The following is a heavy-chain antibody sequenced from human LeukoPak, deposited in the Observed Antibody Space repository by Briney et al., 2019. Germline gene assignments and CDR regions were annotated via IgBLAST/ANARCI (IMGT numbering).Heavy chain of an antibody. CDR2: IRSKANSYAT. Sequence: GGSLRLSCAASGFTFSGSAMHWVRQASGKGLEWVGRIRSKANSYATAYAASVKGRFTISRDDSKNTAYLQMNSLKTEDTAVFYCNSFFYDNSGYALDYWGQGTLVTVSS. V-gene: IGHV3-73*01. D-gene: IGHD3-22*01. CDR3: NSFFYDNSGYALDY. CDR1: GFTFSGSA. J-gene: IGHJ4*02.